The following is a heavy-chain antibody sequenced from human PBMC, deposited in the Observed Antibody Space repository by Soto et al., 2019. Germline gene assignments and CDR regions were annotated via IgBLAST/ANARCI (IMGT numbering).Heavy chain of an antibody. D-gene: IGHD4-17*01. CDR3: ARGTTGYGMDV. CDR2: ISSSSSYI. CDR1: GFTFSSYS. Sequence: EVQLVESGGGLVKPGGSLRLSCAASGFTFSSYSMNWVRQAPGKGLEWVSSISSSSSYIYYADSVKGRFTISRDNAKNSLYLQMNSLRAEDTAVHYCARGTTGYGMDVWGQGTTVTVSS. V-gene: IGHV3-21*01. J-gene: IGHJ6*02.